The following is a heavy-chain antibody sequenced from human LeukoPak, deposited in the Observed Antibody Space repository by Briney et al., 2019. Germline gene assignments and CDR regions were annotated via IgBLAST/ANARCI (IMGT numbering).Heavy chain of an antibody. CDR2: ISGSGGST. V-gene: IGHV3-23*01. CDR1: GFTFSSYS. CDR3: ARVPNGRGDY. Sequence: VLLGGSLRLSCAASGFTFSSYSMNWVRQAPGKGLEWVSAISGSGGSTYYADSVKGRFTISRDNSKNTLYLQMNSLRAEDTAVYYCARVPNGRGDYWGQGTLVTVSS. D-gene: IGHD2-8*01. J-gene: IGHJ4*02.